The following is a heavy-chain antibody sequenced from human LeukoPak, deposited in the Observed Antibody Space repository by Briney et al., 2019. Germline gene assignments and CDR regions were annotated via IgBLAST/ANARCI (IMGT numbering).Heavy chain of an antibody. CDR1: GFTFSSYG. V-gene: IGHV3-30*02. CDR3: AKDLPLIVVVPAAITFDY. CDR2: IWYDGSNK. J-gene: IGHJ4*02. D-gene: IGHD2-2*02. Sequence: PGGSLRLSCAASGFTFSSYGMHWVRQAPGKGLEWVAFIWYDGSNKYYADSVKGRFTISRDNSKNTLYLQMNSLRAEDTAVYYCAKDLPLIVVVPAAITFDYWGQGTLVTVSS.